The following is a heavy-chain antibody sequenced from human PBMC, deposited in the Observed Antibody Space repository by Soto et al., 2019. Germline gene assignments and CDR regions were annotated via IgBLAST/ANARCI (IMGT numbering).Heavy chain of an antibody. D-gene: IGHD6-13*01. J-gene: IGHJ4*02. CDR3: ARDLAAGDY. CDR1: GYTLTELS. V-gene: IGHV1-24*01. CDR2: FDPEDGET. Sequence: ASVRVSCKVSGYTLTELSMHWVRQAPGKGLEWMGGFDPEDGETIYAQKFQGRVTLTKDTSTRTVYMELSSLRFDDTAVYYCARDLAAGDYWGQGTLVTVSS.